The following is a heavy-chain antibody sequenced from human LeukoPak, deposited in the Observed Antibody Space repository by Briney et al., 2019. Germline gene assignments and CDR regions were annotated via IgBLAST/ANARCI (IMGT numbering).Heavy chain of an antibody. CDR1: GFTISSNG. CDR2: ITSSGGST. CDR3: AIYSSSWPFDD. V-gene: IGHV3-23*01. Sequence: PGGSLRLSCEPSGFTISSNGLSWVRQPPGKGLEWVSSITSSGGSTYYADSVKGRFTISRDNSKNTLYLQMNSLRAEDTAIYFCAIYSSSWPFDDWGQGTLVTVSS. J-gene: IGHJ4*02. D-gene: IGHD6-13*01.